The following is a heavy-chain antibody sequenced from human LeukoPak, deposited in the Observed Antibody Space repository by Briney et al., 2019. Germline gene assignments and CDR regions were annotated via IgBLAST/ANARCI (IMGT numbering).Heavy chain of an antibody. V-gene: IGHV4-59*03. CDR3: ATIQLDTVMVTNWFDP. CDR2: IYDSGST. CDR1: GGSISDYY. Sequence: SETLSLTCTVSGGSISDYYWSWIRQPPGKGLEWIAYIYDSGSTNYNPSLKSRVTISVDTSKNQFSLKLSSVTAADTAVYYCATIQLDTVMVTNWFDPWGQGTLVTVSS. D-gene: IGHD5-18*01. J-gene: IGHJ5*02.